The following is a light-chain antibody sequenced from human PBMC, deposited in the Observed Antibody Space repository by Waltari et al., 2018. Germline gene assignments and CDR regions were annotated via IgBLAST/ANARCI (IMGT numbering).Light chain of an antibody. Sequence: SDELTQPPSVSVSPGQTATITCPGPGVGESFVCWYQQRPGQSPVLVLYQDNKRASGIPERFSGSNSGNTATLTISETQAMDEADYFCQAWDSNTFVVFGGGTKLTVL. CDR1: GVGESF. J-gene: IGLJ2*01. CDR3: QAWDSNTFVV. CDR2: QDN. V-gene: IGLV3-1*01.